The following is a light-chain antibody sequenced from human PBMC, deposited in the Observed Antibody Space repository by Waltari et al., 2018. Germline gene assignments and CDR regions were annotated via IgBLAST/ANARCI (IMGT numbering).Light chain of an antibody. CDR2: AAS. V-gene: IGKV1-39*01. CDR1: QTIHTS. Sequence: DIQMTQSPSSLSAFVGDRVTITCRSSQTIHTSLSWYQGKPGKPPRLLIDAASTLPSGVPSRFSGGGSGTEFTLTISTLQHEDFATYYCQQTFTIPFSFGQGT. J-gene: IGKJ2*03. CDR3: QQTFTIPFS.